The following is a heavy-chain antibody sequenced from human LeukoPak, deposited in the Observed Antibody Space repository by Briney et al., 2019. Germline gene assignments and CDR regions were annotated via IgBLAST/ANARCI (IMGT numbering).Heavy chain of an antibody. V-gene: IGHV3-48*04. CDR3: ASTDSIWSDAFDI. J-gene: IGHJ3*02. CDR2: ISSSSSTI. D-gene: IGHD2-21*01. Sequence: PTGGSLRLSCAASGFTFSSYSMNWVRQAPGKGLEWVSYISSSSSTIYYADSVKGRFTISRDNAKNSLYLQMNSLRAEDTAVYYCASTDSIWSDAFDIWGQGTMVTVSS. CDR1: GFTFSSYS.